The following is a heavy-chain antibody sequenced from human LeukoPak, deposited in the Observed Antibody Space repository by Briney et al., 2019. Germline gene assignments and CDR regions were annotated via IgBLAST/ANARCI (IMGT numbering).Heavy chain of an antibody. D-gene: IGHD1-1*01. CDR2: ISNSGEYT. Sequence: PGGSLRLSCAASGFIFSNFAMNWVRQAPGKGLEWVSAISNSGEYTLYADSVKGRFTISRDNSKNTVYLQMNSLRAEDTALCYCARWTWNYDYWGQGTLVTVSS. V-gene: IGHV3-23*01. CDR1: GFIFSNFA. J-gene: IGHJ4*02. CDR3: ARWTWNYDY.